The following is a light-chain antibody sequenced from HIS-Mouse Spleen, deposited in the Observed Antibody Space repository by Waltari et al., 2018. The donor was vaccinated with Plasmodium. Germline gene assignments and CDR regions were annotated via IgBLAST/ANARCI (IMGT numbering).Light chain of an antibody. CDR1: ALPKKY. Sequence: SYELTQPPSVSVSPGQTARITCSGDALPKKYAYWYQQKSGQAPGLVIYEDNKRPSGSPWRFSGSSSGTMATLTISGAQVEDEADYYCYSTDSSGNHRVFGGGTKLTVL. CDR2: EDN. V-gene: IGLV3-10*01. CDR3: YSTDSSGNHRV. J-gene: IGLJ3*02.